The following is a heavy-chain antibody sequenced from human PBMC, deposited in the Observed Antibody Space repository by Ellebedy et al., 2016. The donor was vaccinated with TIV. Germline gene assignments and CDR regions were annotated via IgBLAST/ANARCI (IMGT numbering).Heavy chain of an antibody. V-gene: IGHV3-7*03. CDR2: IKQDGVEK. D-gene: IGHD5-18*01. CDR3: ARAIYSYGSYYFDH. J-gene: IGHJ4*02. Sequence: GGSLRLXXAASGFTFSSYWMSWVRQAPGKGLEWVASIKQDGVEKYYMDSVKGRFTISRDNAKNSLYLQMNSLRAEDTAFYFCARAIYSYGSYYFDHWGQGKLVTVSS. CDR1: GFTFSSYW.